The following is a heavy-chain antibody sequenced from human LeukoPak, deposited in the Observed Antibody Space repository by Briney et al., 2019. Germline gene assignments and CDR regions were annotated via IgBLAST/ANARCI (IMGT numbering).Heavy chain of an antibody. CDR3: ARGSTYSSGWYTGFDY. J-gene: IGHJ4*02. CDR2: ITSSSSYI. D-gene: IGHD6-19*01. V-gene: IGHV3-21*01. Sequence: GGSLRLSCAASGFTFSSYGMHWVRQAPGKGLEWASSITSSSSYIYYADSVKGRFTISRDNAKKSVYLQMNSLRAEDTAVYYCARGSTYSSGWYTGFDYWGQGTLVTVSS. CDR1: GFTFSSYG.